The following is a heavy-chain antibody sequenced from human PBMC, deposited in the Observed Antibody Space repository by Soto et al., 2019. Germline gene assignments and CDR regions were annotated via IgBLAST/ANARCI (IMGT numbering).Heavy chain of an antibody. J-gene: IGHJ6*02. CDR2: ISGSGSSR. V-gene: IGHV3-23*01. CDR1: GFTFINYA. CDR3: AKTTAWYYYVMDF. Sequence: GGSLRLSCAASGFTFINYALTWFRQAPGKGLEWVSGISGSGSSRYYADSVKGRFTISRDNAKNTLYLQMNSLRAEDTAVYDFAKTTAWYYYVMDFWGQGTTVTVSS. D-gene: IGHD5-18*01.